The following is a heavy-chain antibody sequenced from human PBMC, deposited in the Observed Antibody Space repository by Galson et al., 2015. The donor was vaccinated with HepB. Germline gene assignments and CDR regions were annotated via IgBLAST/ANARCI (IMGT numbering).Heavy chain of an antibody. J-gene: IGHJ5*01. CDR1: GFAFDSHA. CDR3: AKGYGLFDS. CDR2: ITGKGDST. D-gene: IGHD5-18*01. V-gene: IGHV3-23*01. Sequence: SLRLSCAASGFAFDSHAMSWVRQAPGRGLEWISGITGKGDSTFYADSVKGRFTVSKDNSKNILYLQKNSLRAEEAVLYFCAKGYGLFDSWGQGILVTVSS.